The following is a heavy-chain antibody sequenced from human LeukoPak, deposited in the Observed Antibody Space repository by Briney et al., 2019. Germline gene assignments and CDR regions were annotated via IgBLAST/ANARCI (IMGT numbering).Heavy chain of an antibody. CDR1: GFTFSSYA. V-gene: IGHV3-23*01. D-gene: IGHD3-10*01. CDR3: AKDLLWFGELFGPNYFDY. J-gene: IGHJ4*02. Sequence: PGGFLRLSCAASGFTFSSYAMSWVRQAPGKGLEWVSAISGSGGSTYYADSVKGRFTISRDNSKNTLYLQMNSLRAEDTAVYYCAKDLLWFGELFGPNYFDYWGQGTLVTVSS. CDR2: ISGSGGST.